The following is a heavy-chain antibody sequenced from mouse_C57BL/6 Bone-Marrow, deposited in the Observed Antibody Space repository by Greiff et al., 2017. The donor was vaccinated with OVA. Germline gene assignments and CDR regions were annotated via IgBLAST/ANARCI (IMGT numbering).Heavy chain of an antibody. CDR3: ARGGSNPGYCDV. CDR2: IDPANGDT. V-gene: IGHV14-3*01. Sequence: EVQLQQSVAELVRPGASVKLSCTASGFTIKNTYMHWVKQRPGQGLEWIGRIDPANGDTNYAPKFQGKATLTADTSSNTAYLQLSSLTSEDTATYYCARGGSNPGYCDVWGKGTTVTVSS. D-gene: IGHD2-5*01. CDR1: GFTIKNTY. J-gene: IGHJ1*03.